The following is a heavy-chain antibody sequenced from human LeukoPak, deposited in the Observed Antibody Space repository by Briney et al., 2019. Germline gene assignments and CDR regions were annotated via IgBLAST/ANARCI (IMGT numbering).Heavy chain of an antibody. CDR2: ISVASNT. J-gene: IGHJ4*02. Sequence: GSLRLSCAASGLAFSSYAMSWVRQAPGKGQEWVSTISVASNTFYADSVKGRFTISRDNSRNTVYLQMTSLRADDTAVYYCADYGVSGVRNNFYWGQGTLVTVSS. D-gene: IGHD3-3*01. V-gene: IGHV3-23*01. CDR3: ADYGVSGVRNNFY. CDR1: GLAFSSYA.